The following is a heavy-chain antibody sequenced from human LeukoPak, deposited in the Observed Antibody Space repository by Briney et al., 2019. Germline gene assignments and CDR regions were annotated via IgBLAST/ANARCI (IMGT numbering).Heavy chain of an antibody. CDR3: GRAFPPLRTSSAGDL. CDR2: ISGRSSHV. J-gene: IGHJ1*01. CDR1: GFSFSDYD. D-gene: IGHD3-16*01. V-gene: IGHV3-21*01. Sequence: TGGSLRLSCSASGFSFSDYDMNWVRQAPGKGLEWVSAISGRSSHVYYGESVKGRFTISRDNAKNSLYLQLDSLGVEDTAVYCCGRAFPPLRTSSAGDLWGQGTLVTVSS.